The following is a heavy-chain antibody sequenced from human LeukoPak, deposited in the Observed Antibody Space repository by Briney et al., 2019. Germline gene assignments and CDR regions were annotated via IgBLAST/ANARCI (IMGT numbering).Heavy chain of an antibody. Sequence: PGGSLRLSCAASGFTFSNYGINWVRQTPGKGLEWVSYISSSSDAMHYADSVRDRFTISRDNGKNSLYLQMNSLRAEDTAVYYCARVGVATIIEKAFDYWGQGTLVTVSS. CDR1: GFTFSNYG. CDR2: ISSSSDAM. D-gene: IGHD5-12*01. CDR3: ARVGVATIIEKAFDY. V-gene: IGHV3-48*01. J-gene: IGHJ4*02.